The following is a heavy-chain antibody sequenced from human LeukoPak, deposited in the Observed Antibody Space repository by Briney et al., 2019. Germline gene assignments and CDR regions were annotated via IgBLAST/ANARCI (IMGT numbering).Heavy chain of an antibody. CDR1: GYTFTGYY. V-gene: IGHV1-2*02. J-gene: IGHJ4*02. CDR2: INPNSGGT. Sequence: GASVKVSCKASGYTFTGYYMHWVRQAPGQGLEWMGWINPNSGGTNYAQKFQGRVTMTRDTSTSTAYMELSRLRSDDTAVYYCGREEVGAHRGFDYWGQGTLVTVSS. D-gene: IGHD1-26*01. CDR3: GREEVGAHRGFDY.